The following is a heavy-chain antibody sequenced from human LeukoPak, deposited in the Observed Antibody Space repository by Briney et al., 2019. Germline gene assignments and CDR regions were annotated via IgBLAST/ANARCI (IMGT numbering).Heavy chain of an antibody. J-gene: IGHJ4*02. D-gene: IGHD1-7*01. CDR2: IAYDGSNI. V-gene: IGHV3-30*04. CDR3: PLELGEGFAY. CDR1: GFTFSSYA. Sequence: GRSLRLSCAASGFTFSSYAMHWVRQAPGKGLEWVAVIAYDGSNIYYADSVKGRFTISRDNSKNTLYLQMNSLRAEDTAVYYCPLELGEGFAYWGQGTLVTVSS.